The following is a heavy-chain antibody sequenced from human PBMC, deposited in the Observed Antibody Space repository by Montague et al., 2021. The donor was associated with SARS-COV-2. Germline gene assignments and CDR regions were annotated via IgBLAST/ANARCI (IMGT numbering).Heavy chain of an antibody. CDR2: IYYSGIT. J-gene: IGHJ4*02. CDR1: GDSIRSYY. CDR3: ARVRLTGTTAPYFDY. V-gene: IGHV4-59*01. Sequence: SETLSLTCTVSGDSIRSYYWSWIRQPPGKGLEWIGNIYYSGITNYNPSXXSRVTTSIDTSENQFSLRLSSVTAADTAVYYCARVRLTGTTAPYFDYWGQGTLVTVSS. D-gene: IGHD1-1*01.